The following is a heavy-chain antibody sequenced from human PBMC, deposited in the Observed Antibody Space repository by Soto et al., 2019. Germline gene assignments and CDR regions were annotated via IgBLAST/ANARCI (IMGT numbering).Heavy chain of an antibody. Sequence: PGGSLRLSCAASGFTFTRYSMNWVRQAPGEGLEWVSSISSTTNYIYYGDSMKGRFTISRDNAKNSLYLEMNSLRAEGTAVYYCARESEDLTSNFDYWGQGTLVTVSS. V-gene: IGHV3-21*06. CDR3: ARESEDLTSNFDY. CDR2: ISSTTNYI. CDR1: GFTFTRYS. J-gene: IGHJ4*02.